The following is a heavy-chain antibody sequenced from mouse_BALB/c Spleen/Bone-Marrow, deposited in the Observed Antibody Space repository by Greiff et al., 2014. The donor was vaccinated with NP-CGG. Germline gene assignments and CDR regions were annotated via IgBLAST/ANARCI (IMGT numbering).Heavy chain of an antibody. CDR2: IYPGSGGT. V-gene: IGHV1-54*01. CDR1: GYAFTNYL. J-gene: IGHJ2*01. D-gene: IGHD1-1*01. CDR3: ARGTTVYYSDY. Sequence: QVQLKESGAELVRPGTSVKVSCKASGYAFTNYLIEWVKQRPGQGLEWIGVIYPGSGGTNYNEKFRDKATLTADKSSSSAYMQLSSLTSDDSAVYFCARGTTVYYSDYWGQGTTLTVSS.